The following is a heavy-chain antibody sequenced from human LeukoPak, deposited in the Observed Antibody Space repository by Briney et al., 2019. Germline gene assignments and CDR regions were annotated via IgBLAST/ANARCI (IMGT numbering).Heavy chain of an antibody. D-gene: IGHD3-9*01. V-gene: IGHV4-34*01. CDR1: GGSFSGYY. CDR2: TNHSGST. Sequence: SETLSLTCAVYGGSFSGYYWSWIRQPPGKGLEWIGETNHSGSTNYNPSLKSRVTISVDTSKNQFSLKLSSVTAADTAVYYCARVSRYDILAGYPLNYFDYWGQGTLVTVSS. J-gene: IGHJ4*02. CDR3: ARVSRYDILAGYPLNYFDY.